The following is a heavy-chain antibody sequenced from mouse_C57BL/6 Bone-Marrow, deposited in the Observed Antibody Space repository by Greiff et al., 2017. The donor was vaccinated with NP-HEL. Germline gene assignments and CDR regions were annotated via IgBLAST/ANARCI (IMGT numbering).Heavy chain of an antibody. CDR3: ARQDYDYDPDYFDY. CDR1: GFTFSSYG. D-gene: IGHD2-4*01. CDR2: ISSGGSYT. V-gene: IGHV5-6*01. J-gene: IGHJ2*01. Sequence: EVKLMESGGDLVKPGGSLKLSCAASGFTFSSYGMSWVRQTPDKRLEWVATISSGGSYTYYPDSVKGRFTISRDNARNTLYLQMSSLKSEDTAMYYCARQDYDYDPDYFDYWGQGTTLTVSS.